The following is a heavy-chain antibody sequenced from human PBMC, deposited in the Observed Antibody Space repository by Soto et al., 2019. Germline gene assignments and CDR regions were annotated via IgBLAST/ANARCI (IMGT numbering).Heavy chain of an antibody. J-gene: IGHJ4*02. CDR3: TRGGLSGYDAWIY. V-gene: IGHV1-69*01. D-gene: IGHD5-12*01. CDR2: IIHIFGTA. Sequence: QVQLVQSGAEVQKPGSSVKVSCKASGGTFSSYAISWVRKAPGQGLEWMGGIIHIFGTANYAQKFQGRVMSTADESTSKAYMELSSLRSEDTAVYYCTRGGLSGYDAWIYWGKGTLVTVSS. CDR1: GGTFSSYA.